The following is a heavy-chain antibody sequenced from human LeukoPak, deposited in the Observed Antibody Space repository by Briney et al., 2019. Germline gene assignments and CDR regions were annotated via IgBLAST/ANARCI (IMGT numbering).Heavy chain of an antibody. J-gene: IGHJ4*02. V-gene: IGHV4-39*01. CDR1: GGSINSHSYY. D-gene: IGHD5-24*01. CDR3: VRHISTNTGYFDS. Sequence: PSETLSLTCTVSGGSINSHSYYWGWIRQPPGKGLEWIGSVYYDGTSYSNPSLKTRAAVFVDTSRDQFSLDLSFVTAADTALYYCVRHISTNTGYFDSCGQGTVVSVSS. CDR2: VYYDGTS.